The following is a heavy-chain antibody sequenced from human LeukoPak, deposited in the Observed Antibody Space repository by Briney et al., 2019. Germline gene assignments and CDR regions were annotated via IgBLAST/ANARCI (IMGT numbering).Heavy chain of an antibody. CDR2: IYYSGST. CDR3: ARHVKYWQLWLECYFDY. J-gene: IGHJ4*02. V-gene: IGHV4-39*01. CDR1: GGSISSSSYY. D-gene: IGHD5-18*01. Sequence: PSETLSLTCTVSGGSISSSSYYWGWIRQPPGKGLEWIGSIYYSGSTYYNPSLKSRVTISVDTSKNQFSLKLSPVTAADTAVYYCARHVKYWQLWLECYFDYWGQGTLVTVSS.